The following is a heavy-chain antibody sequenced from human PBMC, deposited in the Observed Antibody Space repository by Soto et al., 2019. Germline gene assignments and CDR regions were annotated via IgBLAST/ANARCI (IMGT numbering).Heavy chain of an antibody. CDR2: IHGDGGKI. CDR1: GFMFSAYW. V-gene: IGHV3-7*01. J-gene: IGHJ4*02. D-gene: IGHD5-18*01. Sequence: GGSLRLSCAASGFMFSAYWMSWVRQAPGKGLEWVANIHGDGGKIYYVGSVKGRFTISRDNAKRSLYLQMNSLRAEDTAVYYCARDFYGGYTYGPGDYWGQGALVTVSS. CDR3: ARDFYGGYTYGPGDY.